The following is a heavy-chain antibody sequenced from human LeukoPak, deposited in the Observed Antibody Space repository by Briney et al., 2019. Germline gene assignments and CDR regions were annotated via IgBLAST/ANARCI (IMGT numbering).Heavy chain of an antibody. CDR1: GGSISSGDYY. J-gene: IGHJ6*02. CDR3: ARQELGLLMDV. D-gene: IGHD7-27*01. Sequence: PSQTLSLTCTVSGGSISSGDYYWSWIRQPPGKGLEWIGYIYYSGSTYYNPSLKSRVTISVDTSKNQSSLKLSSVTAADTAVYYCARQELGLLMDVWGQGTTVTVSS. CDR2: IYYSGST. V-gene: IGHV4-30-4*01.